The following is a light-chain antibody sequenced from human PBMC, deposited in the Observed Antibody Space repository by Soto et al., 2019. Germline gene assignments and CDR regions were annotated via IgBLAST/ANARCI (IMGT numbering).Light chain of an antibody. CDR3: QQYNSYSIT. J-gene: IGKJ5*01. CDR2: DAS. CDR1: QSVSSSH. Sequence: EIVLTQSPGTLSLSPGERATLSCRASQSVSSSHLAWYQHKPGQAPRLLIYDASTRATGIPARFSGSGSGTEFTLTISSLQPDDFATYYCQQYNSYSITFGQGTRLEIK. V-gene: IGKV3-20*01.